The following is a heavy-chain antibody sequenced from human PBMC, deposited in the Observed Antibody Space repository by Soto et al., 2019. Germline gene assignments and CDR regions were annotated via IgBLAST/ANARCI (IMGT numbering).Heavy chain of an antibody. CDR2: ISENGGIT. CDR1: GFTFSTYW. V-gene: IGHV3-74*01. J-gene: IGHJ1*01. Sequence: EVQLVESGGGLVQPGGSLRLSCAASGFTFSTYWMQWVRQVPGEGLVWVSSISENGGITTYADSVKGRFTISRDNAKNTLYLQLNGLRVEDTAIYYCARGYYSSRTHWGQGTLVTVST. CDR3: ARGYYSSRTH. D-gene: IGHD3-10*01.